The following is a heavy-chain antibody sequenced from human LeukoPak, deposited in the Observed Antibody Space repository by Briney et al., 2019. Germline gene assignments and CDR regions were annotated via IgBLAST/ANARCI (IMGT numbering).Heavy chain of an antibody. CDR1: GGSFSGYY. J-gene: IGHJ6*03. V-gene: IGHV4-34*01. CDR3: ARGHRDDKGYSYGYGYYYYYYMDV. Sequence: SETQSLTCAVYGGSFSGYYWSWIRQPPGEGLEWIGEINHSGSTNYNPSLKSRVTISVDTSKNQFSLKLSSVTAADTAVYYCARGHRDDKGYSYGYGYYYYYYMDVWGKGTTVTVSS. D-gene: IGHD5-18*01. CDR2: INHSGST.